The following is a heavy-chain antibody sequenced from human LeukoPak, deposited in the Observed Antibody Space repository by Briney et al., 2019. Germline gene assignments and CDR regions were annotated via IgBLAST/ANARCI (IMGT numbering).Heavy chain of an antibody. CDR1: GFIFSDYS. V-gene: IGHV3-11*03. J-gene: IGHJ4*02. CDR2: ISTHSTYT. CDR3: ATYYYASGSSD. Sequence: TGGSLRLSCAASGFIFSDYSMSWIRQAPGKGLEWVSYISTHSTYTHYADSVRGRFTISRDNAKNSLCLQMNSLRAEDTAVYYCATYYYASGSSDWGQGTLVTVSS. D-gene: IGHD3-10*01.